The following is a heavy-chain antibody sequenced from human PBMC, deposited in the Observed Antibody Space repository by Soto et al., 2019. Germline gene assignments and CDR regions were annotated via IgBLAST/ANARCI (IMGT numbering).Heavy chain of an antibody. J-gene: IGHJ1*01. V-gene: IGHV3-23*01. CDR3: AKDLHYCSGGSCYAEYFQH. CDR1: GFTFSSYA. D-gene: IGHD2-15*01. Sequence: GGSLRLSCAASGFTFSSYAMSWVRQAPGKGLEWVSAISGSGGSTYYADSVKGRFTISRDNSKNTLYLQMNSLRAEDTAVYYCAKDLHYCSGGSCYAEYFQHWGQGTLVTVSS. CDR2: ISGSGGST.